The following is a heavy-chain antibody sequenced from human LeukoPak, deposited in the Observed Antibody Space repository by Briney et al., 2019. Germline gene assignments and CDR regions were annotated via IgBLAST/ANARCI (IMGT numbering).Heavy chain of an antibody. CDR3: ARGLGIVGAGG. CDR1: GGSISSGSYY. V-gene: IGHV4-61*02. Sequence: SETLSLTCTVSGGSISSGSYYWSWIRQPAGKGLEWIGRIYTSGSTNYNPSLKSRVTISVDTSKNQFSLKLSSVTAADTAVYYCARGLGIVGAGGWGQGTLVTVSS. J-gene: IGHJ4*02. CDR2: IYTSGST. D-gene: IGHD1-26*01.